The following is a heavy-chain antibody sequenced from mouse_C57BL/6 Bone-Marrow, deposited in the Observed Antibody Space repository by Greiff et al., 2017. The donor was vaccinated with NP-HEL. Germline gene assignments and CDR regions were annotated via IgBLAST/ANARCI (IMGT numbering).Heavy chain of an antibody. V-gene: IGHV1-59*01. Sequence: QVQLQQPGAELVRPGTSVKLSCKASGYTFTSYWMHWVKQRPGQGLEWIGVIDPSDSYTNYNQKFKGKATLTVDTSSSTAYMQLSSLTSEDSAVYYCAIWVYDGYPSYWYFDVWGTGTTVTVSS. CDR3: AIWVYDGYPSYWYFDV. CDR2: IDPSDSYT. J-gene: IGHJ1*03. CDR1: GYTFTSYW. D-gene: IGHD2-3*01.